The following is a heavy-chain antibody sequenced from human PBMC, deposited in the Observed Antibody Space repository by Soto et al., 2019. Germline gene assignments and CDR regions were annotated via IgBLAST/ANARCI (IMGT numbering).Heavy chain of an antibody. CDR2: ISSSSSTI. Sequence: VESRRLSCSSSVFSFVSYIINWVRQAPGKGLEWVSYISSSSSTIYYADSVKGRFTISRDNDKNSLYLQMNSLREEDTAVYYCARGRAYGMAVWGQGTPVTVSS. CDR3: ARGRAYGMAV. CDR1: VFSFVSYI. J-gene: IGHJ6*02. V-gene: IGHV3-48*02.